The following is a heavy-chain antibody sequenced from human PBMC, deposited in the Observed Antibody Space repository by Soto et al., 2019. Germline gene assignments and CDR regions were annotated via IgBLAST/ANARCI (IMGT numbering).Heavy chain of an antibody. J-gene: IGHJ4*02. CDR1: GFTFSNYW. CDR3: ATRPHNSNSDIYIGVFDF. Sequence: GGSLRLSCVGSGFTFSNYWMSWVRQAPGKGPEWVANIKQDGSERYYVDSVKGRFTISRDNAKNSLDLQMNSLRAEDTAVYYCATRPHNSNSDIYIGVFDFWGQGTLVTVSS. V-gene: IGHV3-7*01. D-gene: IGHD3-9*01. CDR2: IKQDGSER.